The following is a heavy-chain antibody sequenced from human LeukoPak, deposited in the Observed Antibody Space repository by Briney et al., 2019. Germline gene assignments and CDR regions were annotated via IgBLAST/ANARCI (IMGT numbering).Heavy chain of an antibody. V-gene: IGHV3-21*03. J-gene: IGHJ4*02. CDR2: ISSSSSYI. CDR3: TTGRQWLVHVGWY. CDR1: GFTFSSYS. D-gene: IGHD6-19*01. Sequence: GGSLRLSCAASGFTFSSYSMNWVRQAPGKGLEWVSSISSSSSYIYYADSVKGRFTISRDNAKNSLYLQMNSLKTEDTAVYYCTTGRQWLVHVGWYWGQGTLVTVSS.